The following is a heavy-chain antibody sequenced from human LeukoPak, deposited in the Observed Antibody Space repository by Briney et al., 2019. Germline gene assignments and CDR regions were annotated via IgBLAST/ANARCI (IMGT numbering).Heavy chain of an antibody. CDR2: INSDGSST. CDR1: GFTFSSYW. Sequence: PGGSLRLSCAASGFTFSSYWMHWVRQAPGKGLVWVSRINSDGSSTSYADSVKGRFTISRDNAKNTLYLQMDSLRAEDTAVYYCARDLGSIAARPTVLPSNYWGQGTLVTVSS. CDR3: ARDLGSIAARPTVLPSNY. V-gene: IGHV3-74*01. J-gene: IGHJ4*02. D-gene: IGHD6-6*01.